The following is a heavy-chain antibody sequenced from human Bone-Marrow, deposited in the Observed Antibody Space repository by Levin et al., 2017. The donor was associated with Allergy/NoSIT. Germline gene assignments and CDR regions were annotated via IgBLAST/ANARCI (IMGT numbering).Heavy chain of an antibody. CDR3: ARGPPLAS. CDR1: GDSISRGTYS. CDR2: INHSGFT. J-gene: IGHJ5*01. V-gene: IGHV4-30-2*01. Sequence: SETLSLTCAVSGDSISRGTYSWSWIRQPPGTGLEWIGYINHSGFTYFNPSLQSRVTISLDSPKNEFSLKLDSVTAADTAVYYCARGPPLASWGQGILVTVSS.